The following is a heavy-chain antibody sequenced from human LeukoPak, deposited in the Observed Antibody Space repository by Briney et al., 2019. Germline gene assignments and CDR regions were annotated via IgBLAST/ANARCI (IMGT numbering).Heavy chain of an antibody. Sequence: PGGSLRLSCAASGFTFSSYGMHWVRQAPGKGLEWVAVISYDGSNKYYADSVKGRFTISRDNSKNTLYLQMNSLRAEDTAVYYCAKDTHQLGGFPGTPFDYWGQGTLVTVSS. V-gene: IGHV3-30*18. D-gene: IGHD6-6*01. CDR2: ISYDGSNK. CDR1: GFTFSSYG. CDR3: AKDTHQLGGFPGTPFDY. J-gene: IGHJ4*02.